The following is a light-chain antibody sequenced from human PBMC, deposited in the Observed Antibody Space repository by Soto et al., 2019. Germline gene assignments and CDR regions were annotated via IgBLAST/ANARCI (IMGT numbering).Light chain of an antibody. Sequence: QSALTQPASVSGSPGQSITISCTGTSSDVGGYNYVSWYQQHPGKAPKLMIYYVSNRPSGVSNRFSGSKSGNTASLTISGLQAEEEADYYCSSYTSSSTLVVFGGGTKVTVL. CDR3: SSYTSSSTLVV. J-gene: IGLJ2*01. V-gene: IGLV2-14*01. CDR2: YVS. CDR1: SSDVGGYNY.